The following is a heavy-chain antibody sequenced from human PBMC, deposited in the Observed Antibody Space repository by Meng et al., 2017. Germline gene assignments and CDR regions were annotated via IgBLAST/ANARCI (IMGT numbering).Heavy chain of an antibody. CDR1: GFTFSSYG. J-gene: IGHJ4*02. V-gene: IGHV3-33*01. D-gene: IGHD4-17*01. Sequence: GESLKISCAASGFTFSSYGMHWVRQAPGQGLEWVAVIWYDGSNKYYADSVKGRFTISRDNSKNTLYLQMNSLRAEDTAVYYCARDTVTTDYWGQGMLVAFSS. CDR2: IWYDGSNK. CDR3: ARDTVTTDY.